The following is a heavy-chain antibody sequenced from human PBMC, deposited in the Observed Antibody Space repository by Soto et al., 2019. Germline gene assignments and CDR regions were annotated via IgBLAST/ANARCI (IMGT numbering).Heavy chain of an antibody. D-gene: IGHD1-1*01. CDR3: AKSVYNWNDGFFDY. CDR2: ISYDGVNK. CDR1: GFTFSTYG. V-gene: IGHV3-30*18. Sequence: QVQLVESGGGVVQPGRSLRLSCAASGFTFSTYGMHWVRRAPGKGLEWVAVISYDGVNKYYADSVKGRFTISRDNSKNTLYLQMNSRRAEDTAVYYCAKSVYNWNDGFFDYWGQGTLVTVSS. J-gene: IGHJ4*02.